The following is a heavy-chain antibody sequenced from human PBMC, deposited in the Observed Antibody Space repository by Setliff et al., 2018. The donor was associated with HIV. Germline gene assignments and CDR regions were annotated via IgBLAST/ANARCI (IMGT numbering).Heavy chain of an antibody. D-gene: IGHD3-16*01. CDR3: ARGLGVRHGPHCYMDV. Sequence: ASVKVSCKASGYTFTSYAMHWVRQAPGQGLEWMGWINTNTGNPTYAQGFTGRFVFSLDTSVSTAYLQISSLKAEDTAVYYCARGLGVRHGPHCYMDVWGKGTTVTGS. V-gene: IGHV7-4-1*02. CDR1: GYTFTSYA. J-gene: IGHJ6*03. CDR2: INTNTGNP.